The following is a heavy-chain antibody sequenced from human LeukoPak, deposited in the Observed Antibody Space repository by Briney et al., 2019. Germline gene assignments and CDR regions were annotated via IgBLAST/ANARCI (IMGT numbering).Heavy chain of an antibody. J-gene: IGHJ4*02. D-gene: IGHD3-22*01. CDR3: ARMLRYYDSSGYYVDY. CDR1: GGSISSYY. V-gene: IGHV4-4*07. Sequence: KPSETLSLTCTVSGGSISSYYWSWIRQPAGKGLEWIGRIYTSGSTNYNPSLKSRVTMSVDTSKNQFSLKLSSVTAADTAVYYCARMLRYYDSSGYYVDYRGQGTLVTVSS. CDR2: IYTSGST.